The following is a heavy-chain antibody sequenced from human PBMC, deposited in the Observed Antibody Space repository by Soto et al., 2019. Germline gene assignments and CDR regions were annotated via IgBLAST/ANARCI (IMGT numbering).Heavy chain of an antibody. CDR1: GGSVSSNSYS. CDR3: AILNGYCVSTGCHGYYGMDV. J-gene: IGHJ6*02. V-gene: IGHV4-39*01. CDR2: IYSTENT. D-gene: IGHD2-2*03. Sequence: SETLSLTCTVSGGSVSSNSYSWGWIRQSPGKGLEWIGIIYSTENTYYQPSLLSRVTISADTSMNEFSLRLSSVTAADTAVYYCAILNGYCVSTGCHGYYGMDVWGQGTTVTVSS.